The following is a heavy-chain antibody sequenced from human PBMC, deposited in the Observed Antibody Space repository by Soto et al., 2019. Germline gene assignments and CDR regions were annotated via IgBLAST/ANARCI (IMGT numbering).Heavy chain of an antibody. J-gene: IGHJ6*02. Sequence: PSVKVSCKASGGTFSSYAISWVRQAPGQGLEWMGGIIPIFGTANYAQKFQGRVTITADKSTSTAYMELSSLRSEDTAVYYCARGFYGGNSDYYGMDVWGQGTTVTVSS. D-gene: IGHD4-17*01. CDR2: IIPIFGTA. CDR1: GGTFSSYA. V-gene: IGHV1-69*06. CDR3: ARGFYGGNSDYYGMDV.